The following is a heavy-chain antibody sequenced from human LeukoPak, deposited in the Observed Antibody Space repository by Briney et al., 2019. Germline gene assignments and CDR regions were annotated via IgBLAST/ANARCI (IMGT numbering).Heavy chain of an antibody. Sequence: GGSLRLSCAASGFTFSSYAMSWVRQAPGKGLEWVSAISGSGGSTYYAVSVKGRFTISRDNSKNTLYLQMNFLRAEDTAVYYCAKGSGGSCYSQVYSWGQGTLVTVSS. CDR3: AKGSGGSCYSQVYS. J-gene: IGHJ4*02. V-gene: IGHV3-23*01. D-gene: IGHD2-15*01. CDR1: GFTFSSYA. CDR2: ISGSGGST.